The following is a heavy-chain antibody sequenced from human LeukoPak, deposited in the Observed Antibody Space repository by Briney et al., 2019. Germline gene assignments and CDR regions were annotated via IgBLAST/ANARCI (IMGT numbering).Heavy chain of an antibody. J-gene: IGHJ3*02. D-gene: IGHD6-25*01. V-gene: IGHV1-8*03. CDR3: ARGETAADWFDI. Sequence: ASVKVSCKASGYTFTGYYMHWVRQATGQGLEWMGWMNPNSGNTGYAQKFQGRVTITRNTSISTAYMELSSLRSEDTAVYYCARGETAADWFDIWGQGTMVTVSS. CDR2: MNPNSGNT. CDR1: GYTFTGYY.